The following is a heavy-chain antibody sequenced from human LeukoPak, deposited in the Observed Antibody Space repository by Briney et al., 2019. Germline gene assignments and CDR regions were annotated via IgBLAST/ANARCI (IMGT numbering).Heavy chain of an antibody. CDR3: PRDTLLYADSPDAFDM. V-gene: IGHV3-48*03. D-gene: IGHD4-17*01. CDR2: IGSSGSTV. J-gene: IGHJ3*02. CDR1: GCSFSSYE. Sequence: GGSLRLSCAAAGCSFSSYEMNWVRQAPGKVLEWVSYIGSSGSTVYYADSVKGRFTISRDNAKNSLYLQMNGLRDEDTAVYYRPRDTLLYADSPDAFDMWGQGTMVTVS.